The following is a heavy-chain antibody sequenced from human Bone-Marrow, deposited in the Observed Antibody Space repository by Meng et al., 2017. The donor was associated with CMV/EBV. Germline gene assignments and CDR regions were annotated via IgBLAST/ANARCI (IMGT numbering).Heavy chain of an antibody. CDR1: GYTFTGYY. CDR3: AKDPKASAVVCSSTSCYFDH. D-gene: IGHD2-2*01. J-gene: IGHJ4*02. V-gene: IGHV1-2*02. CDR2: INPNSGGT. Sequence: ASVKVSCKASGYTFTGYYMHWVRQAPGQGLEWMGWINPNSGGTNYAQKFQGRVTMTRDTSISTAYMELSRLRSDDTAVYYCAKDPKASAVVCSSTSCYFDHWGQGTLVTVSS.